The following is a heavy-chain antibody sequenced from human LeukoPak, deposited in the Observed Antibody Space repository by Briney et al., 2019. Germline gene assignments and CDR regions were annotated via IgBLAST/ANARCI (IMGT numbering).Heavy chain of an antibody. CDR3: ARLISSAYYYYYMDV. Sequence: SETLPLTCTVSGGSISSSSYYWGWIRQPPGKGLEWIGSIYYSGSTYYNPSLKSRVTISVDTSKNQFSLKLSSVTAADTAVYYCARLISSAYYYYYMDVWGKGTTVTVSS. CDR1: GGSISSSSYY. D-gene: IGHD3-22*01. J-gene: IGHJ6*03. V-gene: IGHV4-39*01. CDR2: IYYSGST.